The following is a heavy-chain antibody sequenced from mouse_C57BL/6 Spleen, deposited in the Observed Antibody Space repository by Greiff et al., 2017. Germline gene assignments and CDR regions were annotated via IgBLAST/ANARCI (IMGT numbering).Heavy chain of an antibody. J-gene: IGHJ4*01. D-gene: IGHD1-1*01. V-gene: IGHV1-64*01. CDR2: IHPNSGST. CDR1: GYTFTSYW. Sequence: VQLQQPGAELVKPGASVKLSCKASGYTFTSYWMHWVKQRPGQGLVWIGMIHPNSGSTNYNEKFKSKATLTVDKSSSTAYMQLSSLTSEDSAVYYCARDYYGSSYNAMDYWGQGTSVTVSS. CDR3: ARDYYGSSYNAMDY.